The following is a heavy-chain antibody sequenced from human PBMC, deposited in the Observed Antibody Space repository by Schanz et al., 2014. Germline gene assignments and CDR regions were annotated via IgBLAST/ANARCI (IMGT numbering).Heavy chain of an antibody. V-gene: IGHV3-23*05. CDR2: IYSSGST. CDR1: GFTFFGSFA. CDR3: AKVAPAATYLDS. J-gene: IGHJ4*02. D-gene: IGHD2-2*01. Sequence: EVQLLESGGGLVQPGGSLRLSCVASGFTFFGSFAMSWVRQAPGKGLEWVSTIYSSGSTYYADSVRGRFTISRDNAKNSLFLQMNSLSAEDTAVYYCAKVAPAATYLDSWGLGTLVTVSS.